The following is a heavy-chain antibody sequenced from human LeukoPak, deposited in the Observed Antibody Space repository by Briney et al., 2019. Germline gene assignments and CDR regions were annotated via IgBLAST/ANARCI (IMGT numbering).Heavy chain of an antibody. J-gene: IGHJ5*02. D-gene: IGHD2-2*01. Sequence: TGGSLRLSCAASGFTFSSYSMNWVRQAPGKGLEWVSSISSSSSYIYYADSVKGRFTISRDNAKNSLYLQMNSLRAEDTAVYYFAREAGAVVPARRFDPWGQGTLVTVSS. CDR3: AREAGAVVPARRFDP. CDR1: GFTFSSYS. V-gene: IGHV3-21*01. CDR2: ISSSSSYI.